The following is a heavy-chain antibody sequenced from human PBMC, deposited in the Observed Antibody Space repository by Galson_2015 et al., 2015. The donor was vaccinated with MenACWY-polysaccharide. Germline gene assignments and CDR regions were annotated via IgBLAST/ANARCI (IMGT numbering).Heavy chain of an antibody. Sequence: SVKVSCKASGGTFSSYAISWVRQAPGQGLEWMGRIIPILGIANYAQKFQGRVTITADKSTSTAYMELSSLRSEDTAVYYCASPSDIVVVPAAMPHYYYYYGMDVWGQGTTVTVSS. D-gene: IGHD2-2*01. CDR2: IIPILGIA. CDR1: GGTFSSYA. V-gene: IGHV1-69*04. CDR3: ASPSDIVVVPAAMPHYYYYYGMDV. J-gene: IGHJ6*02.